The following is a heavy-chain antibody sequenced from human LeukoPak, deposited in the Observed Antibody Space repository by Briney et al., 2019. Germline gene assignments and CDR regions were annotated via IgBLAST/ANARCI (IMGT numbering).Heavy chain of an antibody. CDR3: AGFTFFRGVITFDY. Sequence: PSETLSLTCTVSGYSISSGYYWGWIRQPPGKGLEWIGSIYHSGSTYYNPSLKSRVTISVDTSKNQFSLKLSSVTAADTAVYSCAGFTFFRGVITFDYWGQGTLVTVSS. J-gene: IGHJ4*02. D-gene: IGHD3-10*01. V-gene: IGHV4-38-2*02. CDR1: GYSISSGYY. CDR2: IYHSGST.